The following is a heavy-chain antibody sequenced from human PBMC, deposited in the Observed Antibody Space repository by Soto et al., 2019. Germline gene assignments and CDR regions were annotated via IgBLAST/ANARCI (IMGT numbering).Heavy chain of an antibody. J-gene: IGHJ3*02. CDR1: GGTFSNHA. CDR2: IIPIFTTT. Sequence: QVHLVQSGAEVKKPGSSVKVSCKAPGGTFSNHAINWVRQAPGQGLEWMGRIIPIFTTTNYAQKFQGRVTMTADESTITAYLELSSLKHDDTAVYYCAREVAVDGTFRDDVFDIWGQGTLVTVSS. D-gene: IGHD6-13*01. CDR3: AREVAVDGTFRDDVFDI. V-gene: IGHV1-69*12.